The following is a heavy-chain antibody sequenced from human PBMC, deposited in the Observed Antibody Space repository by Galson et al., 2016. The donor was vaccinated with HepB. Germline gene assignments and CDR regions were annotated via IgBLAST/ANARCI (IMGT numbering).Heavy chain of an antibody. D-gene: IGHD1-26*01. CDR1: GFTFSGYP. V-gene: IGHV3-30*04. CDR3: ARSPVGIAKKYFGY. J-gene: IGHJ4*02. CDR2: ISHDGSNK. Sequence: SLRLSCAASGFTFSGYPMHWVRQAPGKGLEWVTIISHDGSNKYYADSVRGRFTISRDNSKNTLYLQMNSLRPEDTAVYYCARSPVGIAKKYFGYWGQGTLVTVSS.